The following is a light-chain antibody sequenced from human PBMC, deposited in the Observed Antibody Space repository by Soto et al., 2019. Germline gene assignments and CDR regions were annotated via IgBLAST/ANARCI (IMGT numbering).Light chain of an antibody. CDR2: GNS. V-gene: IGLV1-40*01. CDR3: QSYDCRLSVVG. J-gene: IGLJ2*01. CDR1: SSNIGAGYD. Sequence: QSVLTQPPSVSGAPGQRVIISCTGSSSNIGAGYDVHWYQQLPGTAPKLLIHGNSNRPSGVPDRFSGSKSGTSASLAITGLQAEDEADYYCQSYDCRLSVVGFGGGTKLTVL.